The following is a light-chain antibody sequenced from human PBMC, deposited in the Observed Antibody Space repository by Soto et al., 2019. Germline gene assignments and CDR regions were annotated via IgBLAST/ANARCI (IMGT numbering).Light chain of an antibody. Sequence: QSVLTQPASVSGSPGQSITISCTGTSSDVGSYNLVSWYQQHPGKAPKLMIYEGSKRSSGVSNRFSGSQSDNTASLTISGLQAEDEADYYCSSYAGSNNFVFGTGTKVTVL. J-gene: IGLJ1*01. CDR1: SSDVGSYNL. CDR3: SSYAGSNNFV. CDR2: EGS. V-gene: IGLV2-23*01.